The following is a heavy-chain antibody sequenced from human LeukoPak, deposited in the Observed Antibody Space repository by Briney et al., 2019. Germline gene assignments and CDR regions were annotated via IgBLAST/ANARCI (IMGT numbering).Heavy chain of an antibody. CDR1: GGSFSGYY. Sequence: KPSETLSLTCAVYGGSFSGYYWSWIRQPPGKGLEWIGEINHSGSTNYNPSLKSRVTISVDTSKNQFSLKLSSVTAADTAVYYCARGRGSVGPRRPYYFDYWGQGTLVTVSS. D-gene: IGHD1-26*01. J-gene: IGHJ4*02. CDR2: INHSGST. V-gene: IGHV4-34*01. CDR3: ARGRGSVGPRRPYYFDY.